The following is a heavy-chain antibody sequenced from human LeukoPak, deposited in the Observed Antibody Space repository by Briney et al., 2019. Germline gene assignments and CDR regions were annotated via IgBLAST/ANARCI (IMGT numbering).Heavy chain of an antibody. J-gene: IGHJ4*02. Sequence: PGGSLRLSCAASGFTFSSYSMSWVRQAPGKGLEWVSGISGSGGSTDYADSVKGRFTISRDNSKNTLYLQMNSLRAEDTAVYYCANRAPYYYDSSGYYYANWGQGTLVTVSS. V-gene: IGHV3-23*01. D-gene: IGHD3-22*01. CDR3: ANRAPYYYDSSGYYYAN. CDR2: ISGSGGST. CDR1: GFTFSSYS.